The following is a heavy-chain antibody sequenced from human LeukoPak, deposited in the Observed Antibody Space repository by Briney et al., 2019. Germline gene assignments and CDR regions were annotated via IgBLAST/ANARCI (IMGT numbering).Heavy chain of an antibody. J-gene: IGHJ4*02. V-gene: IGHV4-34*01. CDR3: ARTSGYYYWGPYFDY. CDR2: INHSGST. D-gene: IGHD3-22*01. Sequence: SETLSLTCAVYGGSFSGYYWSWIRQPPGKGLEWIGEINHSGSTNYNPSLKSRVTISVDTSKNQFSLKLSSVTAADTAVYYCARTSGYYYWGPYFDYWGQGTPVTVSS. CDR1: GGSFSGYY.